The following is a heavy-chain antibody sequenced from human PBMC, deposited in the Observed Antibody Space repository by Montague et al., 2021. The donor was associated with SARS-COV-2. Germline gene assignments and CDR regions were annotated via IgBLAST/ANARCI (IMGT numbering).Heavy chain of an antibody. Sequence: SLRLSCXASGFTFSSYGMHWVRQAPGKGLEWVAVIWYDGSNKYYXDSVKGRFTISRDNSKNTLYLQMNSLRAEDTAVYYCARDWWNGDWLFGLYYYYGMDVWGQGTTVTVSS. V-gene: IGHV3-33*01. D-gene: IGHD3-9*01. J-gene: IGHJ6*02. CDR1: GFTFSSYG. CDR2: IWYDGSNK. CDR3: ARDWWNGDWLFGLYYYYGMDV.